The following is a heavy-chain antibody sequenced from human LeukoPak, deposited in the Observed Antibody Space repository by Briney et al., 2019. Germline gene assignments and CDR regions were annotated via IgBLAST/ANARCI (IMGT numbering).Heavy chain of an antibody. Sequence: PGGSLRLSCAASGFILSGAAIHWVRQASGKGREGVGRIRNEGRNYATAYGASVKDRFSISRDDSKNMAYLQMNSLKTEDTAVYYCVRQSRGADTRTLDYGLDVWGKGTSVNVSS. D-gene: IGHD1-14*01. V-gene: IGHV3-73*01. J-gene: IGHJ6*04. CDR1: GFILSGAA. CDR2: IRNEGRNYAT. CDR3: VRQSRGADTRTLDYGLDV.